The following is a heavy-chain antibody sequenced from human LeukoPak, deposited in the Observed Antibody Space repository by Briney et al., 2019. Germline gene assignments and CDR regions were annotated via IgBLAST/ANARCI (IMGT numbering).Heavy chain of an antibody. Sequence: SETLSLTCTVSGDSISSSYWGWIRHPPRKGLEWIGYVYYTGSTNYNPSLKSPVTISVDTSKNQFSLKLSSVTAADTDVYYCARRSQENRVTTAKNWFDPWGQGTQVTVSS. D-gene: IGHD4-17*01. V-gene: IGHV4-59*08. CDR3: ARRSQENRVTTAKNWFDP. J-gene: IGHJ5*02. CDR1: GDSISSSY. CDR2: VYYTGST.